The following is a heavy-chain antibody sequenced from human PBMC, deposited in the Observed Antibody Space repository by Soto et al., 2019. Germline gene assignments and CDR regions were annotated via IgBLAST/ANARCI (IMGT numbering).Heavy chain of an antibody. Sequence: SETLSLTCTVSGASISGFYWRWIRKSAGKGLEWIGRIYATGTTDYNPSLKSRVMMSVVTSKKQFSLKLRSVTAADTAVYYCVRDGTKTLRDWFDPWGQGISVTVSS. D-gene: IGHD1-1*01. J-gene: IGHJ5*02. CDR2: IYATGTT. V-gene: IGHV4-4*07. CDR1: GASISGFY. CDR3: VRDGTKTLRDWFDP.